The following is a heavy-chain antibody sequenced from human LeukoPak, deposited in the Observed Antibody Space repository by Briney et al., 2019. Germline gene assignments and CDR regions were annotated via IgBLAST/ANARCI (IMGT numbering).Heavy chain of an antibody. CDR1: GFTFTSYT. V-gene: IGHV3-48*01. CDR2: INSNGRSI. CDR3: ARGAGYNYPYYFDY. D-gene: IGHD5-24*01. J-gene: IGHJ4*02. Sequence: GGSLRLSCAASGFTFTSYTMNWVRQAPGKGLEWISYINSNGRSIYYADSVKGRFTISRDNAKNALYLQMNSLRAEDTAVYYCARGAGYNYPYYFDYWGQGTLVTVSS.